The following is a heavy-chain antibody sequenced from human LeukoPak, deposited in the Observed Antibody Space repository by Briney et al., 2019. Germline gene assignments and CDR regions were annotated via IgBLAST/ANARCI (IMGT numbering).Heavy chain of an antibody. D-gene: IGHD2-21*01. V-gene: IGHV3-23*01. J-gene: IGHJ4*02. CDR2: ISGSGGST. CDR3: AKFLPTQIVVASYYFDY. CDR1: GFTFSSYA. Sequence: GGSLRLSCAASGFTFSSYAMSWVRQAPGKGLEWVSAISGSGGSTYYADSVKGRFTISRDNSKNTLYLQMNSLRAEDTAVYYCAKFLPTQIVVASYYFDYWGQGTLVTVSS.